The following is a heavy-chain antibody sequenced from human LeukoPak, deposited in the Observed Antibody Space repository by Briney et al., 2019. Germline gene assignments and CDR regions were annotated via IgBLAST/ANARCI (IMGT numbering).Heavy chain of an antibody. V-gene: IGHV4-59*01. Sequence: SETLSLTYTVSGGSISSYYWSWIRQPPGKGLEWIGYIYYSGSTNYNPSLKSRVTISVDTSKNQFSLKLSSVTAADTAVYYCARYVSGGGWSPNWFDPWGQGTLVTVSS. J-gene: IGHJ5*02. CDR3: ARYVSGGGWSPNWFDP. D-gene: IGHD3-10*01. CDR2: IYYSGST. CDR1: GGSISSYY.